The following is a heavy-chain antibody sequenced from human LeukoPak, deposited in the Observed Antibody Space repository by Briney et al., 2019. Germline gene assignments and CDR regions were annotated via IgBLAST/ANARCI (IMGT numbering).Heavy chain of an antibody. Sequence: SGGSLRLSCAASGFTVSSNYMSWVRQAPGKGLEWVSVIYSGGSTYYADSVKGRFTISRDNSKNTLYLQMNSLRAEDTAVYYCARAYDSSGYGFDYWGQGTLVTVSS. CDR3: ARAYDSSGYGFDY. CDR1: GFTVSSNY. CDR2: IYSGGST. J-gene: IGHJ4*02. V-gene: IGHV3-53*01. D-gene: IGHD3-22*01.